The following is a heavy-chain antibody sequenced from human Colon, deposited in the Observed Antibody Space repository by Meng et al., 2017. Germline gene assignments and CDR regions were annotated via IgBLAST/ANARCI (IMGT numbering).Heavy chain of an antibody. J-gene: IGHJ5*02. D-gene: IGHD1-1*01. V-gene: IGHV1-2*02. Sequence: ASVKVSCKTSGFSFIGYYIHWLRQAPGQGFEWIGWVVPSSGATIYATKFLGRVTLTRDTSITTAYMELTSLTSDDTDVYYCARSDPQLDAWGQRTLVTVFS. CDR1: GFSFIGYY. CDR3: ARSDPQLDA. CDR2: VVPSSGAT.